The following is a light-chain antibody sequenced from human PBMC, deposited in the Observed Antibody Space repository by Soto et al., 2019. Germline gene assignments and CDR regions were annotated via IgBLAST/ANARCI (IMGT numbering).Light chain of an antibody. CDR2: GAS. V-gene: IGKV3-20*01. CDR3: QQYVISVT. J-gene: IGKJ5*01. CDR1: QSISGNY. Sequence: DIVLTQSPCTLSLSPGERAPLSCRASQSISGNYLAWYQQKPGQAPRLLIYGASNRATGIPERFSGSGSGTDFTLTISRLEPQDSAMYYCQQYVISVTFGQGTRLEIK.